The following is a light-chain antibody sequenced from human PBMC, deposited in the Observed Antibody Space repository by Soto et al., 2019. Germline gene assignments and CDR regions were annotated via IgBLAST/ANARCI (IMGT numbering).Light chain of an antibody. V-gene: IGLV2-14*01. CDR1: YTDVGGYNR. Sequence: QSVLTQPASVSGSPGQSITISCTGTYTDVGGYNRVSWYQHHAGKAPKMLIFEVDNRPSGISDRFSGSKSGDTASLTISDVQAEDEDDYYCGSYIESSLTHWVFGGGTKLTVL. CDR2: EVD. J-gene: IGLJ3*02. CDR3: GSYIESSLTHWV.